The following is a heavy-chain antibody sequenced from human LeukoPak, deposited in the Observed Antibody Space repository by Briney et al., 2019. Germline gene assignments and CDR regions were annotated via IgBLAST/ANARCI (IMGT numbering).Heavy chain of an antibody. Sequence: SETLSLTCTVSGGSISNYYWSWVRQPPGKGLEWIGDIYYSGSTNYNPSLKSRVSISIDTSENQFSLKLTSVTAPDTAVYYCARVGGTNYYYYGMDVWGQGTTVTVSS. CDR3: ARVGGTNYYYYGMDV. J-gene: IGHJ6*02. CDR1: GGSISNYY. CDR2: IYYSGST. D-gene: IGHD1-1*01. V-gene: IGHV4-59*01.